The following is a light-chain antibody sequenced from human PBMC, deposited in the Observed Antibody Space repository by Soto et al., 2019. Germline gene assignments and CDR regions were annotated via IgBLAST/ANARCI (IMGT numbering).Light chain of an antibody. CDR1: QSIDRW. J-gene: IGKJ1*01. CDR2: DAS. V-gene: IGKV1-5*01. Sequence: DIQMTQSPSTLPASVGDRVTITCRASQSIDRWLAWYQQRPGKAPHLLIYDASSLESGVPSRFSGSGSGTEFTLTISSLQPDDFTTFYCQQYKDYTWTFGQGTKVEV. CDR3: QQYKDYTWT.